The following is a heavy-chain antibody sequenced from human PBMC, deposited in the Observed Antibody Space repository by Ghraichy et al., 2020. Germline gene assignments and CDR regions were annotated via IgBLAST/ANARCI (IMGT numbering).Heavy chain of an antibody. CDR1: GGSISPYY. D-gene: IGHD2-21*02. Sequence: SETLSLTCTVSGGSISPYYWSLIRQPPGKGLEWLGYIHSSGSAKYSPSLNSRVTFSIDTSKNQLSLKLNSFTAADTAVYYCARAGPRDWYSDLWGQGTLLTVSS. CDR3: ARAGPRDWYSDL. V-gene: IGHV4-59*01. J-gene: IGHJ4*02. CDR2: IHSSGSA.